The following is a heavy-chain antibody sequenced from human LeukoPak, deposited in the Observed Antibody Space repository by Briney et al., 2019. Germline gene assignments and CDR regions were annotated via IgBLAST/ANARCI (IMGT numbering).Heavy chain of an antibody. Sequence: GGSLRLPCAASGFTFSDYYMSWIRQAPGKGLEWVSYISSSSSVTNYADSVEGRFTISRDNAKNSLFLQMNGLRAEDTAVYYCTRDRRRAMFRGVEGVDYWGQGTLVTVSS. J-gene: IGHJ4*02. V-gene: IGHV3-11*06. CDR2: ISSSSSVT. CDR3: TRDRRRAMFRGVEGVDY. D-gene: IGHD3-10*01. CDR1: GFTFSDYY.